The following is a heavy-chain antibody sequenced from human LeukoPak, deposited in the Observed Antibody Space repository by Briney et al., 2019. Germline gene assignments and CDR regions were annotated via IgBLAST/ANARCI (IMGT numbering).Heavy chain of an antibody. D-gene: IGHD2-2*01. CDR3: ARGEYCSRTSCYRWPYDY. Sequence: SETLSLTCTVSGGSISRYYWSWIRQPPGKGLEWIGYIYYSGSTTYNPSLKSRVTISVDTSKNQFSLKLSSVTAADTAVYYCARGEYCSRTSCYRWPYDYWGQGTLVTVSS. V-gene: IGHV4-59*01. CDR1: GGSISRYY. J-gene: IGHJ4*02. CDR2: IYYSGST.